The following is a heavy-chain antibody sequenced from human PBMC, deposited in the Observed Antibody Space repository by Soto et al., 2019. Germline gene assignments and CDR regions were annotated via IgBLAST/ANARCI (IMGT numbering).Heavy chain of an antibody. CDR1: GGSIRVQSYY. CDR2: SYYSGTS. D-gene: IGHD1-20*01. Sequence: SETLSLTCTVSGGSIRVQSYYWTWIRQTPGKGLEWAGSSYYSGTSYFNPALKGRVTISVDTSTNQFSLRLTSVTAADTAVYYCTRRYNWNDYYFDPWGQGTLVTVPQ. CDR3: TRRYNWNDYYFDP. V-gene: IGHV4-39*01. J-gene: IGHJ5*02.